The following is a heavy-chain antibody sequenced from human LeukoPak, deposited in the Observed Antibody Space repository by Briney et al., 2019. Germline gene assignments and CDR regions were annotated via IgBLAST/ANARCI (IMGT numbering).Heavy chain of an antibody. Sequence: SETLSLTCTVSGGSISSYYWSWIRQPPGKGLEWIGYINYSGSTKYNPSLKSRVTISVDTSKNQFSLKLSSVTAADTAVYYCARHTMVRGVMFDYWGQGTLVTVSS. CDR3: ARHTMVRGVMFDY. V-gene: IGHV4-59*08. CDR2: INYSGST. D-gene: IGHD3-10*01. CDR1: GGSISSYY. J-gene: IGHJ4*02.